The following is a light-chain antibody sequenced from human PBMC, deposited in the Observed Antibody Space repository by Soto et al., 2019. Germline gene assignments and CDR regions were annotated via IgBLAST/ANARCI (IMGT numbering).Light chain of an antibody. CDR1: QTISSW. J-gene: IGKJ1*01. V-gene: IGKV1-5*03. CDR3: HQYNSYWT. Sequence: DIQMTQSPSTLSGPVGDRVTITCRASQTISSWLAWYQQKPGKAPKLLIYKASTLKSGVPSRFSGSGSGTEFTLTISSLQPDDFATYYCHQYNSYWTFGQGTKVDIK. CDR2: KAS.